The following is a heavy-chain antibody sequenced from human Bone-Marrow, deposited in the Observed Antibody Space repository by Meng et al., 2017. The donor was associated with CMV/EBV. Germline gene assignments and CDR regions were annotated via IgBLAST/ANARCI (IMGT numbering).Heavy chain of an antibody. V-gene: IGHV4-4*07. CDR2: IYTSGST. J-gene: IGHJ5*02. Sequence: SPWWLTSSASLSPPGTSPGGSISSYYWSWIRQPAGKGLEWIGRIYTSGSTNYNPSLKSRVTMSVDTSKNQFSLKLSSVTAADTAVYYCARDVSSVTWFDPWGQGTLVTVSS. CDR1: GGSISSYY. CDR3: ARDVSSVTWFDP. D-gene: IGHD4-11*01.